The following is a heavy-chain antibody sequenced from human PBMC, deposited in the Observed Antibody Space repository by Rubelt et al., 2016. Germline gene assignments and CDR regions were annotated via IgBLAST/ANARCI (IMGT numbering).Heavy chain of an antibody. D-gene: IGHD1-26*01. CDR1: GYTFTSYG. Sequence: QVQLVQSGAEVKKPGASVKVSCKASGYTFTSYGISWVRQAPGQGLEWMGWIIPILGIANYAQKFQGRVTITADKSTRTGYMELRSLRTDETAVYYCAREVEYSGSYRFDYWGQGTLVTVSS. V-gene: IGHV1-69*10. CDR2: IIPILGIA. CDR3: AREVEYSGSYRFDY. J-gene: IGHJ4*02.